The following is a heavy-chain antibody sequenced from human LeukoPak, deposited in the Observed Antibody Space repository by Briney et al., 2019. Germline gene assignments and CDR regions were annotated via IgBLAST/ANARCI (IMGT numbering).Heavy chain of an antibody. Sequence: SETLSLTCIVSGGAISSSSHCWGWIRQPPGKGLEWIGSIYHSGSTVYNPSLKSRVAISVDTSRNQFSLKLNSVTASDTAVYYCARNTTVTDWYFDLWGRGTLVTVSS. CDR3: ARNTTVTDWYFDL. J-gene: IGHJ2*01. D-gene: IGHD4-17*01. CDR2: IYHSGST. V-gene: IGHV4-39*01. CDR1: GGAISSSSHC.